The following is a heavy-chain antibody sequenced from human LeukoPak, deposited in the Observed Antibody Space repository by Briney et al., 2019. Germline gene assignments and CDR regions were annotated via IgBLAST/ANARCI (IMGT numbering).Heavy chain of an antibody. D-gene: IGHD5-12*01. Sequence: QTGGSLRLACWFHVYPFSCQHRSWGRQAPGKGLEWVSAISGRTGGTYYADSVKGRFTISRDNSKSTLYLQMDSLRAEDTAVYYCAKCGNSGCHLIDYWGQGTLVTVSS. CDR2: ISGRTGGT. CDR3: AKCGNSGCHLIDY. V-gene: IGHV3-23*01. CDR1: VYPFSCQH. J-gene: IGHJ4*02.